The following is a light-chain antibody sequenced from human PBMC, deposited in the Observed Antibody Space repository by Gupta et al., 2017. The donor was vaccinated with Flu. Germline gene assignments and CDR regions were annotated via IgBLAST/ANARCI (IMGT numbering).Light chain of an antibody. Sequence: DIVMTQFPDSLAVSLGERATIRCKSSQSVLYSSNNKNYLAWYQQRPGQPPKLLIYWASTREAGVPDRFSGSGYGTYFTLTISSRQAEDVAVYYCQQYFNTPQYTFGQGTKLEIK. CDR1: QSVLYSSNNKNY. CDR2: WAS. V-gene: IGKV4-1*01. CDR3: QQYFNTPQYT. J-gene: IGKJ2*01.